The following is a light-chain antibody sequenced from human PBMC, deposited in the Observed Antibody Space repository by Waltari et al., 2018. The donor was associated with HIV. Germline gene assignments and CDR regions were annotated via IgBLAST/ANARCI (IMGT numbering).Light chain of an antibody. CDR2: GAS. J-gene: IGKJ1*01. CDR1: QSVGSN. CDR3: QQYNKWPPWT. V-gene: IGKV3-15*01. Sequence: EIVMTQSPGTLSVSPGARATLSCRASQSVGSNLAWYQQKPGQAPRLLIYGASTRATGIPARFSGSGSGTEFTLTISSLQSEDFAVYYCQQYNKWPPWTFGQGTKVEIK.